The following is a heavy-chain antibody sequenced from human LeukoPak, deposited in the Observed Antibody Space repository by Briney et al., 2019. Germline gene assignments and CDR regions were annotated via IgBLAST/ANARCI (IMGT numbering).Heavy chain of an antibody. V-gene: IGHV3-23*01. CDR2: ISGSGGST. Sequence: PGGSLRLSCAASGFTLSSYAMSWVRQAPGKGREWVSAISGSGGSTYYADSVKGRFTISRDNSKKTLYRQMNSLRAEDTAVYYCAKDSRIMITFADYWGQGTLVTVSS. CDR1: GFTLSSYA. CDR3: AKDSRIMITFADY. J-gene: IGHJ4*02. D-gene: IGHD3-16*01.